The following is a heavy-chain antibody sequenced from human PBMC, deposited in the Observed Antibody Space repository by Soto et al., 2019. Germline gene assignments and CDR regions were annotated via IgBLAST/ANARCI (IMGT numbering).Heavy chain of an antibody. CDR3: ARKGYTYGYDY. V-gene: IGHV3-15*07. CDR1: GFTFSNAW. J-gene: IGHJ4*02. D-gene: IGHD5-18*01. CDR2: IKSKTDGGTT. Sequence: PGGSLRLSCAASGFTFSNAWMNWVRQAPGKGLEWVGRIKSKTDGGTTDYAAPVKGRFTASRDDSEDTLYLQMNSLKTEDTAVYYCARKGYTYGYDYWGQGTQVTVSS.